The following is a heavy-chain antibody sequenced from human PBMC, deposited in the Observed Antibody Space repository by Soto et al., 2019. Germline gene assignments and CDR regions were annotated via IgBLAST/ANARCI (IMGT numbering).Heavy chain of an antibody. Sequence: SETLSLTCTVSGGSISSYYWSWIRQPPGKGLEWIGYIYYSGSTNYNPSLKSRVTISVDTSKNQFSLKLSSVTAADTAVYYCARDYPDYVGYWGQGTLVTVSS. D-gene: IGHD4-17*01. CDR1: GGSISSYY. CDR3: ARDYPDYVGY. CDR2: IYYSGST. J-gene: IGHJ4*02. V-gene: IGHV4-59*12.